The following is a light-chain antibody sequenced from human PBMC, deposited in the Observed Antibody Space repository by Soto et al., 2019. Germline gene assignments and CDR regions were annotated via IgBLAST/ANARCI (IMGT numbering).Light chain of an antibody. Sequence: EVVLTQSPDTLSLPPGERPTLSCRASQSVSSSYLAWYQQKPGQAPRLLIYGASSRATGIPDRFSGSGSGTDFTLTISRLEPEDFAVYYCQQYGNSSWTFGQGTKVDIK. J-gene: IGKJ1*01. CDR2: GAS. CDR3: QQYGNSSWT. CDR1: QSVSSSY. V-gene: IGKV3-20*01.